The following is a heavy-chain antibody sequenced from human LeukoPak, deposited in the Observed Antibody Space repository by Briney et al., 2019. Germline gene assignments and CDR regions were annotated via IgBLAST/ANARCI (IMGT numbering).Heavy chain of an antibody. J-gene: IGHJ4*02. CDR3: AKEKNWNYYFDY. V-gene: IGHV3-23*01. CDR1: GFTFSSFG. CDR2: ISGSGGST. D-gene: IGHD1-7*01. Sequence: GGSLRLSCAASGFTFSSFGMSWVRQAPGKGLEWVSVISGSGGSTYYADSVKGRFTISRDNSKNTLYLQMNSLRAEDTAVYYCAKEKNWNYYFDYWGQGTLVTVSS.